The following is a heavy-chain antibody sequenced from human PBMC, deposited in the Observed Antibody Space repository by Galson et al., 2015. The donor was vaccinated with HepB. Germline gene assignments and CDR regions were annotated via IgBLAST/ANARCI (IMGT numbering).Heavy chain of an antibody. D-gene: IGHD3-10*01. CDR1: GFSFSGDS. CDR2: ISSSSSYE. J-gene: IGHJ6*02. V-gene: IGHV3-21*06. Sequence: SLRLSCAASGFSFSGDSMNWVRQAPGKGLEWVSSISSSSSYEHYADSVKGRFTVSRDNAKNSLYLEMNSLRAEDTAVYYCARERRGACYYFGMDVWGQGTTVIVSS. CDR3: ARERRGACYYFGMDV.